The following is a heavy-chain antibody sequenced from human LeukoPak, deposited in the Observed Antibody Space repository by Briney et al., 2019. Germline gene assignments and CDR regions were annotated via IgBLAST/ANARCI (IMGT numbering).Heavy chain of an antibody. CDR2: IYSGGST. CDR1: GFTVSSNY. V-gene: IGHV3-66*01. J-gene: IGHJ4*02. Sequence: GGSLRLSCAASGFTVSSNYMSWVRQAPGKGLEWVSVIYSGGSTYYADSVKGRFTISRDNPKNTLYLQMNSLRAEDTAVYYCAREPGDYGFDYWGRGTLVTVSS. D-gene: IGHD4-17*01. CDR3: AREPGDYGFDY.